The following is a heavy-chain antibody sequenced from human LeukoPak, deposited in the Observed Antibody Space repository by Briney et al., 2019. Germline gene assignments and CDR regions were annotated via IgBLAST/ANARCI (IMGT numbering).Heavy chain of an antibody. D-gene: IGHD5-18*01. J-gene: IGHJ3*02. CDR3: AKDMKDVDTAMAGAFDI. CDR2: ISWNSGSI. Sequence: GRSLRLSCAASGFTFDDYAMHWVRQAPGKGLEWVSGISWNSGSIGYADSVKGRFTISRDNAKNSLYLQMNSLRAEDTALYYCAKDMKDVDTAMAGAFDIWGQGTMVTVSS. V-gene: IGHV3-9*01. CDR1: GFTFDDYA.